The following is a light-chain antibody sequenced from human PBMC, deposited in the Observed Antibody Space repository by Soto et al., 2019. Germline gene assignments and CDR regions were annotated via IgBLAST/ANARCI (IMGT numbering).Light chain of an antibody. CDR3: GADHGTGSNFVVV. CDR1: SGYSNYQ. CDR2: VGTGGIVG. Sequence: QLVLTQPPSASASLGASVTLTCTLSSGYSNYQVDWYQQRPGKGPRFVMRVGTGGIVGSKGDGIPDRFSVLGSGLNRYLTIKNIQEEDESDYHCGADHGTGSNFVVVFGGGTKVTVL. J-gene: IGLJ2*01. V-gene: IGLV9-49*01.